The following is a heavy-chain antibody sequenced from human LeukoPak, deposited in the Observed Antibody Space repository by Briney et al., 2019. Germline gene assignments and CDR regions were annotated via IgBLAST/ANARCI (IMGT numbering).Heavy chain of an antibody. Sequence: ASVKVSRKASGGTFSSYAISWVRQAPGQGLEWMGRSIPIFGIANYAQKFQGRVTITADNSTSTAYSELSSLRSEETAVYYCASPKGAVAGSRYFDYWGGGTLVTVSS. D-gene: IGHD6-19*01. J-gene: IGHJ4*02. CDR1: GGTFSSYA. CDR2: SIPIFGIA. CDR3: ASPKGAVAGSRYFDY. V-gene: IGHV1-69*04.